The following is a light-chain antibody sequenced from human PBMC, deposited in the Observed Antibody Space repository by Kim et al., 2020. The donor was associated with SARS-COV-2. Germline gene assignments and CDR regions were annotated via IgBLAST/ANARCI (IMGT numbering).Light chain of an antibody. CDR1: QSINRW. V-gene: IGKV1-5*03. CDR2: KAS. CDR3: QQFHSSPWT. Sequence: IQMTQSPSTLSASVGDRVTITCRASQSINRWLAWYQQRPGKAPKLLIYKASTLEIGVPSKFSGSGSETDFTLTISSLQPDDFATYYCQQFHSSPWTFGQGTKVDIK. J-gene: IGKJ1*01.